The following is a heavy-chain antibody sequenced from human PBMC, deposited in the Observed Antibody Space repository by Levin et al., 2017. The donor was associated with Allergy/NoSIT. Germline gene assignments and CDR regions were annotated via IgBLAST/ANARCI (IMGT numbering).Heavy chain of an antibody. CDR3: ARIRLSTVTTNSYYGLDV. J-gene: IGHJ6*02. Sequence: QTLSLTCSFSGFALSTRGMCVSWIRQPPGKALEWLALIDWDGDTYYSTSLKTRLTISKDTSKNEVLLTMTNLDPLDTATYYCARIRLSTVTTNSYYGLDVWGQGTTVTVSS. CDR2: IDWDGDT. D-gene: IGHD4-17*01. V-gene: IGHV2-70*01. CDR1: GFALSTRGMC.